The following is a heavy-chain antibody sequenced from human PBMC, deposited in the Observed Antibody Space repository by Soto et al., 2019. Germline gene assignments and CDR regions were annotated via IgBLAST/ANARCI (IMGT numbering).Heavy chain of an antibody. CDR2: ISWDSTTV. Sequence: GGSLRLSCAASGFTFSSYAMSWVRQAPGKGLEWVSGISWDSTTVGYADSVKGRFTISRDDAKNSLYLQMNSLRREDTALYYCVQGRYPTMATPLDHWGQGTLVTVSS. CDR1: GFTFSSYA. J-gene: IGHJ5*02. CDR3: VQGRYPTMATPLDH. D-gene: IGHD1-1*01. V-gene: IGHV3-9*01.